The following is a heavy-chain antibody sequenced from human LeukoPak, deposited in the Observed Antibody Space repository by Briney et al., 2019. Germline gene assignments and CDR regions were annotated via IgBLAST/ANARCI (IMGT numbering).Heavy chain of an antibody. CDR1: GASISNYY. CDR2: IFYSGST. D-gene: IGHD4-23*01. Sequence: KSSETLSLTCTVSGASISNYYWSWIRQPPGKGLEWLGYIFYSGSTNYNPSLKSRVTISLATSKNQFSLQLRSVTAADTAVYYCARFTTVVPAFWYFDLWGRGTLVTVSS. J-gene: IGHJ2*01. CDR3: ARFTTVVPAFWYFDL. V-gene: IGHV4-59*08.